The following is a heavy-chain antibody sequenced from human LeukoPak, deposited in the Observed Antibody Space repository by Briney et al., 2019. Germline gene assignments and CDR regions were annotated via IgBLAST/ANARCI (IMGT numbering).Heavy chain of an antibody. V-gene: IGHV3-23*01. J-gene: IGHJ4*02. CDR2: ISGGGGST. CDR3: AKLPGPFSYFDWFPD. CDR1: GFTFSSYA. D-gene: IGHD3-9*01. Sequence: GGSLRLSCAASGFTFSSYAMSWVRQAPGKGLEWVSAISGGGGSTYYADSVKGRFTISRDNSKNTLYLQMNSLRAEDTAVYYCAKLPGPFSYFDWFPDWGQGTLVTVSS.